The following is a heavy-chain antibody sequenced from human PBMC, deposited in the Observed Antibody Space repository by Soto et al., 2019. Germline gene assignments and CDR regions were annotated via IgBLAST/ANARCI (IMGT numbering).Heavy chain of an antibody. V-gene: IGHV4-59*01. D-gene: IGHD2-8*02. CDR2: IYYSGST. CDR3: AREDLLVYFDY. Sequence: VQLQESGPGLVKPSETLSLTCTVSGGSISSYYWSWIRQPPGKGLEWIGYIYYSGSTNYNPSLKSRVTISVDTSKNQFSLKLSSVTAADTAVYYCAREDLLVYFDYWGQGTLVTVSS. J-gene: IGHJ4*02. CDR1: GGSISSYY.